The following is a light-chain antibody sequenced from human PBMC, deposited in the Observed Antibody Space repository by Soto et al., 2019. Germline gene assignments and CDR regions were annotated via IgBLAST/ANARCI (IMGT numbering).Light chain of an antibody. CDR3: SSYAGSNNYV. Sequence: QSALTQPPSVSGAPGQRVTISCTGSSSDVGAHNFVSWHQQHPGKATKLMVYEVSKRPSGVPDRFSGSKSGNTASLTVSGLQAEDEADYYCSSYAGSNNYVFGTGTKVTVL. J-gene: IGLJ1*01. CDR1: SSDVGAHNF. V-gene: IGLV2-8*01. CDR2: EVS.